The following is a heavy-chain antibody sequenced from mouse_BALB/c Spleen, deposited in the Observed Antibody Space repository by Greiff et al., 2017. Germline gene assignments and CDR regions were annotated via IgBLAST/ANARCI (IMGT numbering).Heavy chain of an antibody. V-gene: IGHV1-69*02. CDR2: IYPSDSYT. CDR3: TRSITTVVKILDY. CDR1: GYTFTSYW. Sequence: QVQLQQPGAELVRPGASVKLSCKASGYTFTSYWINWVKQRPGQGLEWIGNIYPSDSYTNYNQKFKDKATLTVDKSSSTAYMQLSSPTSEDSAVYYCTRSITTVVKILDYWGQGTTLTVSS. J-gene: IGHJ2*01. D-gene: IGHD1-1*01.